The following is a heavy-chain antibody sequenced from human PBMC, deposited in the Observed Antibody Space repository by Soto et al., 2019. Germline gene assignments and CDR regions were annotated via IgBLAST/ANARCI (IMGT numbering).Heavy chain of an antibody. CDR2: VSNDGNRK. CDR3: ARWVGGSMYDNSGKYDS. D-gene: IGHD3-22*01. CDR1: GFTFSDSG. Sequence: QVQLVESGGGVVQPGRSLRLTCAASGFTFSDSGMHWVRQAPGKGLEWVALVSNDGNRKYYADSVKGRFTISRDNSENTLDLQMNCLRAEDAVVYYCARWVGGSMYDNSGKYDSWGQGTLVTVSS. J-gene: IGHJ5*01. V-gene: IGHV3-30*03.